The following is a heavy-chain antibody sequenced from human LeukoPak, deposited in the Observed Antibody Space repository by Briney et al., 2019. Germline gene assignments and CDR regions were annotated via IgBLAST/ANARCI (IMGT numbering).Heavy chain of an antibody. D-gene: IGHD4-17*01. CDR3: ARDGLETTVTFITDYYYYMDV. V-gene: IGHV3-7*01. Sequence: PGGSLRLSCAASGFTFSSYWMSWVRQAPGKGLEWVANIKQDGSEKYYVDSVKGRFTISRDNAKNSLYLQMNSLRAEDTAVYYCARDGLETTVTFITDYYYYMDVWGKGTTVTVSS. CDR2: IKQDGSEK. J-gene: IGHJ6*03. CDR1: GFTFSSYW.